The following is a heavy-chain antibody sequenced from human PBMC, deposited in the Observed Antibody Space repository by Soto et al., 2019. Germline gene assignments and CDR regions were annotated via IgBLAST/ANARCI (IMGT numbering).Heavy chain of an antibody. V-gene: IGHV1-69*12. J-gene: IGHJ1*01. CDR2: IIPIFGTA. Sequence: QVQLVQSGAEVKKPGSSVKVSCKASGGTFSSYAISWVRQAPGQGLEWMGGIIPIFGTANYALKFKGRVTITADESTSTAYMELSSLRSEDTAVYYCARDETPYYYDSGGYYSEYFQHWGQGTLVTVSS. D-gene: IGHD3-22*01. CDR1: GGTFSSYA. CDR3: ARDETPYYYDSGGYYSEYFQH.